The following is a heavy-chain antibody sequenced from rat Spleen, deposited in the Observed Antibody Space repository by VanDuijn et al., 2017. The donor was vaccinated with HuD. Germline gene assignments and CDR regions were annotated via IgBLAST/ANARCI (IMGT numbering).Heavy chain of an antibody. CDR3: ARSYGGYTSNWFPY. D-gene: IGHD1-11*01. CDR1: GFSLISNT. J-gene: IGHJ3*01. V-gene: IGHV2-1*01. CDR2: IWGDGST. Sequence: QVQLKESGPGLVQPSQTLSLTCTVSGFSLISNTIHWVRQPPGKGLEWMGGIWGDGSTDYNSALKSRLRISRDTSKSQVFLQMTSLQTDDAVIYLCARSYGGYTSNWFPYWGQGTLVTVSS.